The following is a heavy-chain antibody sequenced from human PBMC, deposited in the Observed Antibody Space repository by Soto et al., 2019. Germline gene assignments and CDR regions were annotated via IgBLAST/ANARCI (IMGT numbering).Heavy chain of an antibody. Sequence: QLQLQESGPGLVKPSQTLSLTCAVSCGSISNGGYYWSWIRQHPGKGLEWIGSIYFSGSTYYNPSRASRVTLSVSTPKNRFSLKLTSVPAAATSVYYCAADSHSQKPSHRWGGGYTGAWGKGTTVTVSS. V-gene: IGHV4-31*11. D-gene: IGHD3-16*01. CDR2: IYFSGST. CDR3: AADSHSQKPSHRWGGGYTGA. CDR1: CGSISNGGYY. J-gene: IGHJ6*03.